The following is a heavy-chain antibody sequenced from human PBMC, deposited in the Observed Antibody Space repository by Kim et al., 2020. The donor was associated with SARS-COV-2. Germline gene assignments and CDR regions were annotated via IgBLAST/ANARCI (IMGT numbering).Heavy chain of an antibody. CDR2: FDPEDGET. CDR1: GYTLTELS. Sequence: ASVKVSCKVSGYTLTELSMHWVRQAPGKGLEWMGGFDPEDGETIYAQKFRGRVTMTEDTSTDTAYMELSSLRSEDTAVYYCATHRTTGYSSSWYGFDPWGQGTLVTVSS. D-gene: IGHD6-13*01. J-gene: IGHJ5*02. CDR3: ATHRTTGYSSSWYGFDP. V-gene: IGHV1-24*01.